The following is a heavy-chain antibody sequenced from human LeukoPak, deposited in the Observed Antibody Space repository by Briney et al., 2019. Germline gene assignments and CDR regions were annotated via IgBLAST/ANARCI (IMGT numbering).Heavy chain of an antibody. Sequence: GGSLRLSCAASGFTFSSYWMHWVRQAPGKGLVWVSRINSDGSSTSYADSVKGRFTISRDNSKNTLYLQMNSLRAEDTAVYYCAKDRAGYGDYHGDYWGQGTLVTVSS. D-gene: IGHD4-17*01. J-gene: IGHJ4*02. CDR1: GFTFSSYW. CDR2: INSDGSST. CDR3: AKDRAGYGDYHGDY. V-gene: IGHV3-74*01.